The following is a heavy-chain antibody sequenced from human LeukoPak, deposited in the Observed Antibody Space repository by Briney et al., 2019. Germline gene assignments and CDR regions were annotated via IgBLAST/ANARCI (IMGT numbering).Heavy chain of an antibody. CDR3: AKTAIVGATVRSYYFDY. CDR1: RFTFSSYG. Sequence: GGSLRLSCAASRFTFSSYGMHWVRQAPGKGLEWVAFIRYDGSNKYYADSVKSRFTISRDNSKNTLYLQMNSLRAEDTAVYYCAKTAIVGATVRSYYFDYWGQGTLVTVSS. D-gene: IGHD1-26*01. V-gene: IGHV3-30*02. CDR2: IRYDGSNK. J-gene: IGHJ4*02.